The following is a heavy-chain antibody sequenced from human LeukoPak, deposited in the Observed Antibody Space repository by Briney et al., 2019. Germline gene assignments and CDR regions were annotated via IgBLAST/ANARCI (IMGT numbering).Heavy chain of an antibody. Sequence: ASVKVSCKASGYTFTSNGISWVRQAPGQGLEWMGWINTNNGNTNYAQKFQGRVTMTTDTSTSTAYMELRSLRSDDTAVYYCARGGGQVPAAPFDYWGQGTLVTVSS. J-gene: IGHJ4*02. D-gene: IGHD2-2*01. CDR2: INTNNGNT. V-gene: IGHV1-18*01. CDR1: GYTFTSNG. CDR3: ARGGGQVPAAPFDY.